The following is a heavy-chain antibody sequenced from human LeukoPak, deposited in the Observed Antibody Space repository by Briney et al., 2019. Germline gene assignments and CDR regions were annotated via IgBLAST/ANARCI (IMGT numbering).Heavy chain of an antibody. D-gene: IGHD3-22*01. CDR3: ARTHYYDSSGYYFGAFDI. J-gene: IGHJ3*02. CDR2: IHYSGGT. V-gene: IGHV4-59*08. CDR1: AGSISTYY. Sequence: SETLSLTYTVSAGSISTYYWSWIRQPPGKGLEWIGYIHYSGGTNYNPSLKSRVTISLDTSKNQFSLKLSSVTAADTAVYYCARTHYYDSSGYYFGAFDIWGQGTMVTVSS.